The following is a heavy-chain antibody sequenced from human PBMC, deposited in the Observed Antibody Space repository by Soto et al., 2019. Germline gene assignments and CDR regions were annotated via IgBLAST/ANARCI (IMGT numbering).Heavy chain of an antibody. CDR3: ARLTSIAAAGTLFDP. V-gene: IGHV4-59*08. CDR2: IYYSGST. CDR1: GGSISSYY. J-gene: IGHJ5*02. Sequence: SETLSLTCTVSGGSISSYYWSWIRQPPGKGLEWIGYIYYSGSTNYNPSLRSRVTISVDTSNNQFSLELSSVTAADTAVYYCARLTSIAAAGTLFDPWGQGTLVT. D-gene: IGHD6-13*01.